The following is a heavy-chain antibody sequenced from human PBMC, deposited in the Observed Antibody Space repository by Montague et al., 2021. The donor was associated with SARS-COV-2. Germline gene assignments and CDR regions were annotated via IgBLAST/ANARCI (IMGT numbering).Heavy chain of an antibody. J-gene: IGHJ6*02. CDR1: GATISSGGFY. Sequence: TLSLTCIVSGATISSGGFYWSWLCHHPRKGLEWIGFIYYSGTTYPYPSLKRRLPISIYTSKNQFPLKLSSVTAAATAVDFCARGLPYQMVAGAIPDYSMDVWGQGTTVTVSS. D-gene: IGHD2-15*01. CDR2: IYYSGTT. CDR3: ARGLPYQMVAGAIPDYSMDV. V-gene: IGHV4-31*03.